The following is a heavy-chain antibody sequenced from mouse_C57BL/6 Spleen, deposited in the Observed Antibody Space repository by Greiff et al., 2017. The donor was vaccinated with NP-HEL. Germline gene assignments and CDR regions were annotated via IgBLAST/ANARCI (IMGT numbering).Heavy chain of an antibody. CDR2: INPSSGYT. D-gene: IGHD2-13*01. CDR1: GYTFTSYT. V-gene: IGHV1-4*01. CDR3: ARGGDAFAY. J-gene: IGHJ3*01. Sequence: VQLQQSGAELARPGASVKMSCKASGYTFTSYTMHWVKQRPGQGLEWIGYINPSSGYTKYNQKFKDKATLTADKSSSTAYMQLSSLSSEDSAVYYCARGGDAFAYWGQGTLVTVSA.